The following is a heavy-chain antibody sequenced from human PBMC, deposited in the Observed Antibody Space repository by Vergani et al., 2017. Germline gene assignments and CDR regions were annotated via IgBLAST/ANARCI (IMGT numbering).Heavy chain of an antibody. CDR3: ARDPICSSTSCYPFDC. D-gene: IGHD2-2*01. Sequence: QVQLQESGPGLVKPSQTLSLTCTVSGGSISSGGYYWSWIRPHPGKGLEWIGYIYYSGSTYYNPSLKSRVTISVDTSKNQFSLKLSSVTAADTAVYYCARDPICSSTSCYPFDCWGQGTLVTVSS. CDR1: GGSISSGGYY. J-gene: IGHJ4*02. V-gene: IGHV4-31*03. CDR2: IYYSGST.